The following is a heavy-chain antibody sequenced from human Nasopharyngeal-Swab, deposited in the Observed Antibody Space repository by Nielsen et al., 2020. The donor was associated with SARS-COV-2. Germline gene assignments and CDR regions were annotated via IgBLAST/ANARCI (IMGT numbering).Heavy chain of an antibody. V-gene: IGHV3-74*01. D-gene: IGHD1-14*01. J-gene: IGHJ2*01. CDR2: IKSDGSDI. CDR1: GFTFSGYT. CDR3: ARGATTLTNWYFDL. Sequence: GESLKISCAASGFTFSGYTMHWVRQAPGTGLVWVSRIKSDGSDINYVDSVKGRFTISRDNAKNTLYLQMESLRVEDTAVYYCARGATTLTNWYFDLWGRGTLDRVSS.